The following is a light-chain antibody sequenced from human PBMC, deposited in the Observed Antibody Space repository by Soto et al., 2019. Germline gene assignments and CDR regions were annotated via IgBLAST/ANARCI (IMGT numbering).Light chain of an antibody. J-gene: IGKJ1*01. CDR3: QQYVSSGT. Sequence: VSPLYPRTQSLYTRDRATLSCRASQSVRDRYLAGYQQKPGQAPRLRIYAASSRATGIPDRFSGSGSGTDFTLTISRLEPEDFAVYYCQQYVSSGTFGQGSKVAI. V-gene: IGKV3-20*01. CDR1: QSVRDRY. CDR2: AAS.